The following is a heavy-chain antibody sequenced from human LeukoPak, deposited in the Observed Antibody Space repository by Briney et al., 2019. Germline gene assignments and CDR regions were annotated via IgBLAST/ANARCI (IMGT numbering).Heavy chain of an antibody. J-gene: IGHJ3*02. CDR3: ARGLALGGAFDI. CDR1: GFTFSSYS. Sequence: GGSLRLSCAASGFTFSSYSMNWVRQAPGKGLEWVSYISSSSSSNIYYADSGKGRFTISRDNAKNSLYLQMNSLRAEDTAVYYCARGLALGGAFDIWGQGTMVTVSS. CDR2: ISSSSSSNI. D-gene: IGHD3-16*01. V-gene: IGHV3-21*05.